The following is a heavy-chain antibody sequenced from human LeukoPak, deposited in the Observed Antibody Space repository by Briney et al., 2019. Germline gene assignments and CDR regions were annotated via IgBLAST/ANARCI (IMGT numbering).Heavy chain of an antibody. J-gene: IGHJ4*02. CDR1: GYTFTGYY. V-gene: IGHV1-2*02. CDR3: AKSHSSSWGAFDY. D-gene: IGHD6-13*01. Sequence: ASVKVSCKASGYTFTGYYMHWVRQAPGQGLEWMGWINPNSGGTNYAQKFQGRVTMTRDTSISTAYMELSRLRSDDTAMYYCAKSHSSSWGAFDYWGQGTLVTVSS. CDR2: INPNSGGT.